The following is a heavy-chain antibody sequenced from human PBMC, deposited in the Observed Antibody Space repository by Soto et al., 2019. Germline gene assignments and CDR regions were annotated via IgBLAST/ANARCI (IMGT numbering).Heavy chain of an antibody. Sequence: PGGSLRLSCSASGFTFNHYAMSLVRQAPGKGLEWVSAVSGRGGSTKYADYVKGRFVISRDNSNSMLFLQMDSLRGEDTAVYYCAKDSTVTTSLYFYYYGFDGWGQGTTVTVSS. CDR1: GFTFNHYA. D-gene: IGHD4-17*01. CDR2: VSGRGGST. V-gene: IGHV3-23*01. CDR3: AKDSTVTTSLYFYYYGFDG. J-gene: IGHJ6*02.